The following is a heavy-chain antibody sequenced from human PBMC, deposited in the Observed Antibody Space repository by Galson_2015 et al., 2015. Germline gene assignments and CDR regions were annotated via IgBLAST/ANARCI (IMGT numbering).Heavy chain of an antibody. D-gene: IGHD3-22*01. Sequence: SLRLSCAASGFTFSSDWMHWVRQAPGKGLVWVSRINSDGTDKTYADSVKGRFTISRDNAKNTLYVQMNSLRAEDTAVYYCVGSSGYPKGWGQGTLVTVSS. CDR1: GFTFSSDW. CDR2: INSDGTDK. V-gene: IGHV3-74*01. J-gene: IGHJ4*02. CDR3: VGSSGYPKG.